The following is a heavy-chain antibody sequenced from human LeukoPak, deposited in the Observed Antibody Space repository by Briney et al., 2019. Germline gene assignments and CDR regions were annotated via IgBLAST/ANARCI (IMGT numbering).Heavy chain of an antibody. V-gene: IGHV3-21*01. J-gene: IGHJ6*03. CDR1: GFTFSSYS. CDR3: ARVGAATFYWYYMDV. Sequence: PGGSLRLSCAASGFTFSSYSMNWVRQAPGKGLEWVSSISSSSSYIYYADSVKGRFTISRDNAKNSLYLQMNSLRLGDTAVYFCARVGAATFYWYYMDVWGKGTTVTVSS. D-gene: IGHD2-15*01. CDR2: ISSSSSYI.